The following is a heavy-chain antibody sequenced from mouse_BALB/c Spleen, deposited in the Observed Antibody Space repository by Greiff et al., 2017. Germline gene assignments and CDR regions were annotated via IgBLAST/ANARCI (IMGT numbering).Heavy chain of an antibody. Sequence: EVQGVESGGGLVKPGGSLKLSCAASGFTFSSYAMSWVRQTPEKRLEWVASISSGGSTYYPDSVKGRFTISRDNARNILYLQMSSLRSEDTAMYYCARGDTTVDYFDYWGQGTTLTVSS. CDR1: GFTFSSYA. CDR2: ISSGGST. D-gene: IGHD1-1*01. J-gene: IGHJ2*01. CDR3: ARGDTTVDYFDY. V-gene: IGHV5-6-5*01.